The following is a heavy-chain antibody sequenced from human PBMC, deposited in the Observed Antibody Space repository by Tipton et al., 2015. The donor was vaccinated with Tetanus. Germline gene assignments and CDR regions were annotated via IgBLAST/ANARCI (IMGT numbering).Heavy chain of an antibody. Sequence: SLRLSCAASGFTFSSYAMSWVRQAPGKGLEWVSAISGSGGSTYYADSVKGRFTISRDNSKNTLYLQMNSLRAEDTAVYYCARGEGATDYYYGMDVWGQGTTVTVSS. CDR2: ISGSGGST. J-gene: IGHJ6*02. V-gene: IGHV3-23*01. CDR1: GFTFSSYA. CDR3: ARGEGATDYYYGMDV. D-gene: IGHD1-26*01.